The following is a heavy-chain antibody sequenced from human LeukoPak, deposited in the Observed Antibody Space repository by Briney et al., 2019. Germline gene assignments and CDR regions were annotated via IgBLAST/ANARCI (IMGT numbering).Heavy chain of an antibody. V-gene: IGHV3-48*04. CDR1: GFTFSSYS. CDR2: ISSSSSTI. J-gene: IGHJ4*02. D-gene: IGHD3-3*01. Sequence: GGSLRLSCAASGFTFSSYSMNWVRQAPGKGLEWVSYISSSSSTIYYADSVKGRFTISRDNAKNSLYLQMNSLRAEDTAVYYCARDWAELGVVIPYFDYWGQGTLVTVSS. CDR3: ARDWAELGVVIPYFDY.